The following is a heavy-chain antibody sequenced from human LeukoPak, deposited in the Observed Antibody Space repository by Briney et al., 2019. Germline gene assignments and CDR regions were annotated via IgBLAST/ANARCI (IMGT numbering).Heavy chain of an antibody. CDR1: GFTFSSYG. V-gene: IGHV3-23*01. CDR2: ISGSGDNT. D-gene: IGHD3-10*01. Sequence: GGSLRLSCAASGFTFSSYGVSWVRQAPGKGLDWVSAISGSGDNTYYADSMKGRFTISRDNSKNTLYLQMNNLRAEDTAVYYCAKTRGSGPFDYWGQGTLVTVSS. CDR3: AKTRGSGPFDY. J-gene: IGHJ4*02.